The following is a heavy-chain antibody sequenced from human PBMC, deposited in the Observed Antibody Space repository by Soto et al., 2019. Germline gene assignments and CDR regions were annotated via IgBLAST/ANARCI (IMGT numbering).Heavy chain of an antibody. V-gene: IGHV4-31*03. CDR3: ASRYSSCSGSFHP. CDR2: FYSSGSI. D-gene: IGHD6-19*01. Sequence: TSETLSLTCFVSGYSITAGGYYWSWIRHHPGKGLEWIGSFYSSGSIIYNPSLRSRVSISGDTSSNQFSMSLTSVTAADTAPYYYASRYSSCSGSFHPWGQGTLVIVSS. J-gene: IGHJ5*02. CDR1: GYSITAGGYY.